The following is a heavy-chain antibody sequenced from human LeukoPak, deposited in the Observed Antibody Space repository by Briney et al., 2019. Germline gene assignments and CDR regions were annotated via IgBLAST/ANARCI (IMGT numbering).Heavy chain of an antibody. CDR2: IIPIFGTA. Sequence: SVKVSCKASGGTFSSYAISWVRQAPGQGLDWMGGIIPIFGTANYAQKFQCRVTITADESTSTAYMELSSLRSEDTAVYYCARMGGSSWYTAVDYWGQGTLVTVSS. D-gene: IGHD6-13*01. V-gene: IGHV1-69*13. CDR3: ARMGGSSWYTAVDY. J-gene: IGHJ4*02. CDR1: GGTFSSYA.